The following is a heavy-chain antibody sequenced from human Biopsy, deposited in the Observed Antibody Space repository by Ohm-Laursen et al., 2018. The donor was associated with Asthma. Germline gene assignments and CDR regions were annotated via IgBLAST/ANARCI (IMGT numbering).Heavy chain of an antibody. Sequence: SLRLSRTASGFTFSSYGMHWVRQAPGKGLEWVAVMSFDGRQTYYADSVKGRFTISRDNSKNTLYLQMNSLRAEDTAVYYCAKERYYDFWSGYPIWGQGTMVTVSS. D-gene: IGHD3-3*01. CDR2: MSFDGRQT. V-gene: IGHV3-30*18. J-gene: IGHJ3*02. CDR1: GFTFSSYG. CDR3: AKERYYDFWSGYPI.